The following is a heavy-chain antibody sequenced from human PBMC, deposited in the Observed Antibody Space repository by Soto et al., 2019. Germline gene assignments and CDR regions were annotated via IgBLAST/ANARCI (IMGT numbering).Heavy chain of an antibody. CDR2: INHSGST. D-gene: IGHD4-17*01. V-gene: IGHV4-34*02. CDR1: GESLSGYY. CDR3: ARGRRIGAVTI. Sequence: QVQLQQWGAGLLKPSETLSLTCAVYGESLSGYYWSWIRQPPGKGLEWIGEINHSGSTNYNPSLKHRVTIPLDQSKHQCSLKLTSVPAADTAVYYCARGRRIGAVTIWGPGTLVTVSS. J-gene: IGHJ4*02.